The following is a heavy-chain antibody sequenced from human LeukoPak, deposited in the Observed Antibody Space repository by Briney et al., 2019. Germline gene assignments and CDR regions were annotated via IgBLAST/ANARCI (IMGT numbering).Heavy chain of an antibody. V-gene: IGHV3-33*01. CDR1: GFTFSSYG. Sequence: GRSLRLSCAASGFTFSSYGMHWVRQAPGKGLEWVAVIWYDGSNKYYADSVKGRFTISRDNSKNTLYLQMNSLRAEDTAVYYCAREGYSGSGSYYRAEWFDPWGQGTLVTASS. D-gene: IGHD3-10*01. CDR2: IWYDGSNK. J-gene: IGHJ5*02. CDR3: AREGYSGSGSYYRAEWFDP.